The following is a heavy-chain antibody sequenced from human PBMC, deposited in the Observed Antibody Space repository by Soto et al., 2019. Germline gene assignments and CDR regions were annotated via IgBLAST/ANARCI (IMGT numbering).Heavy chain of an antibody. Sequence: GGSLRLSCAASGFNFRSYAMNWVRQAPGKGLEWFSYITSDTKTIKYADSVKGRFTISRDNAKNTVYLQMNSLRDEDTAVYYCARSVEGHFDYWGQGTVVTVSS. CDR3: ARSVEGHFDY. J-gene: IGHJ4*02. D-gene: IGHD6-19*01. CDR2: ITSDTKTI. CDR1: GFNFRSYA. V-gene: IGHV3-48*02.